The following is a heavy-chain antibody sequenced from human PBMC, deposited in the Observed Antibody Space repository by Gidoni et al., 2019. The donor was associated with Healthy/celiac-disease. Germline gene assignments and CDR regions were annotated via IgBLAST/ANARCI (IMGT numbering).Heavy chain of an antibody. Sequence: QLHLQESGPGLVKPSETLSLTCTVSGGSISSSRYYWGWIRQPPGKGLAGIGSIYYSGSTYYNPSLKSRVTISVDTSKNQFSLKLSSVTAADTAVYYCASRKEKIVAWDEKLGVSWFDPWGQGTLVTVSS. CDR3: ASRKEKIVAWDEKLGVSWFDP. V-gene: IGHV4-39*01. J-gene: IGHJ5*02. CDR2: IYYSGST. CDR1: GGSISSSRYY. D-gene: IGHD3-16*01.